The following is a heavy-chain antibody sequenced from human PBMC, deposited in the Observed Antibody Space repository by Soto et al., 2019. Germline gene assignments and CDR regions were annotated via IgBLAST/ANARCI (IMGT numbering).Heavy chain of an antibody. J-gene: IGHJ4*02. CDR1: GFTFSSYG. Sequence: QVQLVESGGGVVQPGRSLRLSCAASGFTFSSYGMNWVRQATGKGLEWVAVIWYAGSNKYYADSVKGRFTISRDNSKNTLYLQMNSLRAEDTAVYYCARWGIAAGDYWGQGTLVTVSS. V-gene: IGHV3-33*01. CDR2: IWYAGSNK. CDR3: ARWGIAAGDY. D-gene: IGHD6-13*01.